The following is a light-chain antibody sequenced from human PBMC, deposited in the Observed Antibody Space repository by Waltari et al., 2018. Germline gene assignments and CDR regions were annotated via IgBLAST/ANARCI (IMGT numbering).Light chain of an antibody. V-gene: IGLV2-14*03. J-gene: IGLJ3*02. Sequence: QSALTQPASVSGSPGQSITFSCTGTSIAIGTYNYFSWYQSHPGKAPKLMIYDVSKRPSGVSNRFSGSKSGNAASLTISGLQAEDEAYYYCSSYTVNTTLVFGGGTKLTVL. CDR1: SIAIGTYNY. CDR2: DVS. CDR3: SSYTVNTTLV.